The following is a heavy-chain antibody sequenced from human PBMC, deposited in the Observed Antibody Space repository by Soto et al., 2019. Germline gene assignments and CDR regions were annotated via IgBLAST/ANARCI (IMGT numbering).Heavy chain of an antibody. CDR3: ASGATGGIVVVPACMPYYCYGMAF. J-gene: IGHJ6*02. CDR1: GYTFTTYV. Sequence: ASVKVSCKASGYTFTTYVIHWVRQAPGQRLEWMGWINAGNGNTKYSQKFQDRVTITRDTSANTAYMELSSLRSEDTAVYYCASGATGGIVVVPACMPYYCYGMAFWSQGTTVTGS. V-gene: IGHV1-3*01. CDR2: INAGNGNT. D-gene: IGHD2-2*01.